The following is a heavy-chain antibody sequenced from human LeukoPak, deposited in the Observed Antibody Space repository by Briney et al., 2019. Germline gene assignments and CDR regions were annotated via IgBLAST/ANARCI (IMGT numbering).Heavy chain of an antibody. Sequence: PGGSLRLSCAASGFTFSSYSVNWVRQAPGKGLEWVSSISSSSSYIYYADSVKGRFTISRDNAKNSLYLQMNSLRAEDTAVYYCARACGGDCYLSDYWGQGTLVTVSS. V-gene: IGHV3-21*01. CDR3: ARACGGDCYLSDY. J-gene: IGHJ4*02. CDR2: ISSSSSYI. D-gene: IGHD2-21*02. CDR1: GFTFSSYS.